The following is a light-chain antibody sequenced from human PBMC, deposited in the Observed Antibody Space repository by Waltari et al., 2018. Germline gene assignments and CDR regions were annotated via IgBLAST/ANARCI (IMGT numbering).Light chain of an antibody. CDR1: QDISNY. CDR3: QQYDNLLLT. J-gene: IGKJ4*01. CDR2: DAS. V-gene: IGKV1-33*01. Sequence: DIQMTQSPSSLSASVGDRVTITCQASQDISNYLNWYQQKLGKAPKLLIYDASNLETGVPSRFSGSGSGTDFTFTISSLQPEDIATYYCQQYDNLLLTFGGGTKVEIK.